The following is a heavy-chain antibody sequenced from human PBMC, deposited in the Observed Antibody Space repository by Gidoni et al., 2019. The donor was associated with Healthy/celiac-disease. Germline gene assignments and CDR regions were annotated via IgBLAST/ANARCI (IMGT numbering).Heavy chain of an antibody. CDR1: GGSIRSRSYY. CDR3: ARHPVLRYCDRDDAFDI. CDR2: IYYSGST. D-gene: IGHD3-9*01. J-gene: IGHJ3*02. V-gene: IGHV4-39*01. Sequence: QLQLQESGPGLVKPSETLSLTCTVSGGSIRSRSYYWGWIRQPPGKGLEWIGSIYYSGSTYYNPARKSRVTISVDTSKNQFSLKLSSVTAADTAVYYCARHPVLRYCDRDDAFDIWGQGTMVTVSS.